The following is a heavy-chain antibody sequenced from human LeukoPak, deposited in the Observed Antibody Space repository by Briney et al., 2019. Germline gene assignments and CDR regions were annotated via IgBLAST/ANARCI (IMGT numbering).Heavy chain of an antibody. CDR1: GYIFTDYY. D-gene: IGHD6-13*01. CDR2: INPNSGGT. CDR3: ARGSSTWSYGMDV. Sequence: GASVKVSCKASGYIFTDYYMHWVRQAPGQELGWMGRINPNSGGTNYAQKFQGWVTMTRDTSISTDYMEVSRLKSDDTAVYYCARGSSTWSYGMDVWGQGTTVIVSS. V-gene: IGHV1-2*04. J-gene: IGHJ6*02.